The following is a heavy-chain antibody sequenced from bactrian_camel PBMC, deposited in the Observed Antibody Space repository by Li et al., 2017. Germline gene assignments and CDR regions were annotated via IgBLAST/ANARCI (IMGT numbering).Heavy chain of an antibody. D-gene: IGHD1*01. Sequence: QLVESGGGSVQAGGSLRLSCAVSGYGYCMAWFRQAPGKERDGVALIHRDSTRIYVDSVKGRFAISKDKAKNILFLQMNSLKPEDTGMYYCAARGSWCWQDLKSAFNSWGQGTQVTVS. V-gene: IGHV3S53*01. CDR1: GYGYC. CDR3: AARGSWCWQDLKSAFNS. J-gene: IGHJ6*01. CDR2: IHRDSTR.